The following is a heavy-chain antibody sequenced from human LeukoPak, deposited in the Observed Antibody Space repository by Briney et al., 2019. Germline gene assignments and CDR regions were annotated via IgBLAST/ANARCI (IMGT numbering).Heavy chain of an antibody. CDR2: IYTVGNT. D-gene: IGHD1-26*01. CDR3: ARGRPPYYFDY. V-gene: IGHV3-66*02. Sequence: PGGSLRLSCAASGFTVSSNYMTWVRQAPGKGLEWVSVIYTVGNTDYADSVKGRFTISRDNSKNTLYLQMNSLRAEDTAVYYCARGRPPYYFDYWGQGTLVTVSS. CDR1: GFTVSSNY. J-gene: IGHJ4*02.